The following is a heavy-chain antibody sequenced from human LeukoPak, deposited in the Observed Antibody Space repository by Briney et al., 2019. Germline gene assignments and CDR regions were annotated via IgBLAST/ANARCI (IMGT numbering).Heavy chain of an antibody. Sequence: GGSLRLSCAASGFTFSTYAIHWIRQAPGKGLEWVALISYDGSNKDYADSVKGRFTISRDNSKSTLYLQMNSLRAEDTAVYYCAKDLHQQWLADAFDIWGQGTMVTVSS. CDR2: ISYDGSNK. CDR1: GFTFSTYA. V-gene: IGHV3-30*18. CDR3: AKDLHQQWLADAFDI. J-gene: IGHJ3*02. D-gene: IGHD6-19*01.